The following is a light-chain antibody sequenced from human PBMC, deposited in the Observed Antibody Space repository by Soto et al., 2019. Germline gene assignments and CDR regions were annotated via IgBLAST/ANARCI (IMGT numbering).Light chain of an antibody. CDR3: GTWDSSLTAGV. V-gene: IGLV1-51*01. CDR1: SSNIGNSF. Sequence: QSVLTQPPSVSAAPGQKVTISCSGSSSNIGNSFISWYQVVPGSAHKLLIYDNDKRLSGIPDRFSGSQSGTSATLDITGLQTGDEADYYCGTWDSSLTAGVFGGGTKLTVL. J-gene: IGLJ2*01. CDR2: DND.